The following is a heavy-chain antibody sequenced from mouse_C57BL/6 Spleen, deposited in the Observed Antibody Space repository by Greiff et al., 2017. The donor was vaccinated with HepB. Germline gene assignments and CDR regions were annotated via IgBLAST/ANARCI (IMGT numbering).Heavy chain of an antibody. Sequence: QVQLKESGAELARPGASVKMSCKASGYTFTSYTMHWVKQRPGQGLEWIGYINPSSGYTKYNQKFKDKATLTADKSSSTAYMQLSGLTSEDSAVYYCARCLYGNYAMDYWGQGTSVTVSS. CDR1: GYTFTSYT. CDR3: ARCLYGNYAMDY. V-gene: IGHV1-4*01. CDR2: INPSSGYT. D-gene: IGHD2-1*01. J-gene: IGHJ4*01.